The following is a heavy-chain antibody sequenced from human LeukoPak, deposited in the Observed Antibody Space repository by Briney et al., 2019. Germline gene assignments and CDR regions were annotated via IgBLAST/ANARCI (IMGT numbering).Heavy chain of an antibody. CDR2: IYYSGST. V-gene: IGHV4-59*08. CDR3: ARHSSYYGMDV. J-gene: IGHJ6*02. CDR1: GGSISSYY. Sequence: SETLSLTCTVSGGSISSYYWSRIRQPPGKGLEWIGYIYYSGSTNYNPSLKSRVTISVDTSKNQFSLKLSSVTAADTAVYYCARHSSYYGMDVWGQGTTVTVSS.